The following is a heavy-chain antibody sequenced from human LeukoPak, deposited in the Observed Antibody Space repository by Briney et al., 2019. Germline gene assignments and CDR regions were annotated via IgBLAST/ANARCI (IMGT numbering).Heavy chain of an antibody. Sequence: SETLSLTCTVSGGSISSSSYYWGWIRQPPGKGLEWIGYIYYSGSTYYNPSLKSRVTISVDTSKNQFSLKLSSVTAADTAVYYCARDLLNEGNHLDYWGQGTLVTVSS. CDR1: GGSISSSSYY. D-gene: IGHD4-23*01. CDR2: IYYSGST. CDR3: ARDLLNEGNHLDY. V-gene: IGHV4-30-4*08. J-gene: IGHJ4*02.